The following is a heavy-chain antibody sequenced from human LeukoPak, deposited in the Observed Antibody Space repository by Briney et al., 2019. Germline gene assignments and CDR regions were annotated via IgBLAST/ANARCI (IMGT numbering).Heavy chain of an antibody. V-gene: IGHV3-21*01. CDR3: ARVDYSNYVHYFDY. CDR1: RFNFSSYS. Sequence: GGSLRLSCAASRFNFSSYSINWVRQAPGKGLEWVSSISSSSTYIYYADSMKGRFTISRDNAKNSLYLQMNSLRAEDTAVYYCARVDYSNYVHYFDYWGQGTLVTVSS. CDR2: ISSSSTYI. D-gene: IGHD4-11*01. J-gene: IGHJ4*02.